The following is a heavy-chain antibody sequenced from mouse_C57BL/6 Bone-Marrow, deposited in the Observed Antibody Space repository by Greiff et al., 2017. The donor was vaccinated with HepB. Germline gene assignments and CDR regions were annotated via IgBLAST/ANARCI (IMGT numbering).Heavy chain of an antibody. CDR3: AKPKSHITTVVADYAMDY. D-gene: IGHD1-1*01. CDR2: IWGDGST. J-gene: IGHJ4*01. Sequence: QVQLQQSGPGLVAPSQSLSITCTVSGFSFTSYGVSWVRQPPGKGLEWLGVIWGDGSTNYHSALISRLSISKDNSKSQVFLKLNSLQTDDTATYYCAKPKSHITTVVADYAMDYWGQGTSVTVSS. V-gene: IGHV2-3*01. CDR1: GFSFTSYG.